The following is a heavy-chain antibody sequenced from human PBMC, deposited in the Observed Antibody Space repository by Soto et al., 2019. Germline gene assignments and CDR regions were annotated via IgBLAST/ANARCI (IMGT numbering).Heavy chain of an antibody. CDR1: GGTFSTFG. V-gene: IGHV1-69*13. CDR2: IIPFFGTA. J-gene: IGHJ4*02. CDR3: ARSAPMDAGDKYYYDF. D-gene: IGHD3-16*01. Sequence: SVKVSCKASGGTFSTFGISWVRQAPGQGLEWMGGIIPFFGTAKYSQKFEDRISITADESTNTVYMDLRSLTSEDTAIYYCARSAPMDAGDKYYYDFWGQGALVTVSS.